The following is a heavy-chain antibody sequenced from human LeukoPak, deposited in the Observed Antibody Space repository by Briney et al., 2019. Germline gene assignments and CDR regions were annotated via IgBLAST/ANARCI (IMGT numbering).Heavy chain of an antibody. D-gene: IGHD3-22*01. CDR3: ARSYDSSGYPLDY. CDR2: INPSGGST. CDR1: GYIFTNYG. V-gene: IGHV1-46*01. J-gene: IGHJ4*02. Sequence: GASVKVSCKASGYIFTNYGISWVRQAPGQGLEWMGIINPSGGSTSYAQKFQGRVTMTRDTSTSTVYMELSSLRSEDTAVYYCARSYDSSGYPLDYWGQGTLVTVSS.